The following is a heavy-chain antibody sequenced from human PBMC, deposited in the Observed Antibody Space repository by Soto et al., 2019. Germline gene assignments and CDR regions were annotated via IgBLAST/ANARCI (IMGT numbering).Heavy chain of an antibody. Sequence: QITLKESGPTLVKPTQTLTLTCTFSGFSLSTSGVGVGWIRQPPGKALEWLALIYWDDDKRYSPSLKSRLTITKDISKNQVVLTMPNMDPVETATYYCAHSDYCSSTSCYAPRGYYYYGMEVWGQGTTVTVSS. CDR1: GFSLSTSGVG. CDR3: AHSDYCSSTSCYAPRGYYYYGMEV. J-gene: IGHJ6*02. V-gene: IGHV2-5*02. CDR2: IYWDDDK. D-gene: IGHD2-2*01.